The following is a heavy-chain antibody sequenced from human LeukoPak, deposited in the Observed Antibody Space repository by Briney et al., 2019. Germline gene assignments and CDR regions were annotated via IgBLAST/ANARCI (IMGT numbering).Heavy chain of an antibody. CDR1: GGSISSYY. CDR3: ARVGGIRLHMYYYYMDV. D-gene: IGHD3-16*01. J-gene: IGHJ6*03. CDR2: IYYSGST. Sequence: SATLPLTCTVSGGSISSYYWSWIRQPPGKGLEWIGYIYYSGSTNYNPSLKSRVTISVDTSKNQFSLKLSSVTAAGTAVYYCARVGGIRLHMYYYYMDVWGKGTTVTVSS. V-gene: IGHV4-59*01.